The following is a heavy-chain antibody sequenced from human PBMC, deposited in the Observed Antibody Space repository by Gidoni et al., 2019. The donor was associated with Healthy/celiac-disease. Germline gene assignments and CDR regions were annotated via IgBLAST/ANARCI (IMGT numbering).Heavy chain of an antibody. CDR1: GLTFSSYS. CDR2: ISSSSSYI. CDR3: ARDQEDDYSNYFDY. Sequence: EVQLVESGGGLVKPGGSLRLSCAASGLTFSSYSMNWVRQAPGKGLEWVSSISSSSSYIYYADSVKGRFTISRDNAKNSLYLQMNSLRAEDTAVYYCARDQEDDYSNYFDYWGQGTLVTVSS. V-gene: IGHV3-21*01. D-gene: IGHD4-4*01. J-gene: IGHJ4*02.